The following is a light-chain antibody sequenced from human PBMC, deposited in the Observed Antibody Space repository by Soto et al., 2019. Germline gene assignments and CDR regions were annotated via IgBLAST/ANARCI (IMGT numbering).Light chain of an antibody. CDR2: DTD. V-gene: IGKV3-20*01. CDR1: QSLTSDY. J-gene: IGKJ1*01. CDR3: QQYGRSLWT. Sequence: EIVLMQSPGTLSLSPGERATLSCRASQSLTSDYLSWYQQRPGQSPRLLIYDTDRRATDVPDRFRGSGSGTDFTLTITRLEPEDFAVYFCQQYGRSLWTFGQGTKVDIK.